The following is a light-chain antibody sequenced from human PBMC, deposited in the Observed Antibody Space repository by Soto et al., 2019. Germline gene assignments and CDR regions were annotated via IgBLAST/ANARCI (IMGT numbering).Light chain of an antibody. Sequence: DIVMTQSPDSLAVSLGERATINCKSSQSVLYSSNNKNYLAWYQQKPGQPPKLLIYWASTRESGVPGRIRGGAAATDYTHTTSSLQAEDEPIYYCQQSYSTRTFGQGTKRAIK. J-gene: IGKJ2*01. V-gene: IGKV4-1*01. CDR1: QSVLYSSNNKNY. CDR2: WAS. CDR3: QQSYSTRT.